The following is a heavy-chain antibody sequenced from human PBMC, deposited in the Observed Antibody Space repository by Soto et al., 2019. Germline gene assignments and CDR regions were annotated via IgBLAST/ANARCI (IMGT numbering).Heavy chain of an antibody. CDR2: ISAYNGNT. V-gene: IGHV1-18*01. J-gene: IGHJ6*02. CDR3: ARDPPFSGILRGTPLMDV. CDR1: GYTFTSYG. D-gene: IGHD4-17*01. Sequence: ASVKVSCKASGYTFTSYGISWLRQSPGQGLEWMGWISAYNGNTNYAQKLQGRVTMTTDTSTSTAYMELRSLTSDDTAVYYCARDPPFSGILRGTPLMDVWGQGTTVTVSS.